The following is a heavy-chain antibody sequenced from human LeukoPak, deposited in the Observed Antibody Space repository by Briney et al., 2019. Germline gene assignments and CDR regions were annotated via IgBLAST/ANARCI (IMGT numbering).Heavy chain of an antibody. CDR2: ISSSSSYI. CDR3: ARDRRYSSGGHWFDP. D-gene: IGHD6-25*01. J-gene: IGHJ5*02. Sequence: GGSLRLSCAASGFTFSSYSMNWVRQAPGKGLEWVSSISSSSSYIYYADSVKGRFTISRDNAKNSLYLQMNSLRAEDTAVYYCARDRRYSSGGHWFDPWGQGTLVTVSS. V-gene: IGHV3-21*01. CDR1: GFTFSSYS.